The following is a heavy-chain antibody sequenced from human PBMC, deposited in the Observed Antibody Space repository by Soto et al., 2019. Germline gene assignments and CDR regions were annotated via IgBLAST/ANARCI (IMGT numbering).Heavy chain of an antibody. CDR2: IYYSGST. CDR3: ARSYGDSHFDY. CDR1: GGSISSYY. D-gene: IGHD4-17*01. V-gene: IGHV4-59*01. J-gene: IGHJ4*02. Sequence: SETLSLTCTVSGGSISSYYWSWIRQPPGKGLEWIGYIYYSGSTNYNPSLKSRVTISVDTSKNQFSLKLSSVTAADTAVYHCARSYGDSHFDYWGQGTLVTVSS.